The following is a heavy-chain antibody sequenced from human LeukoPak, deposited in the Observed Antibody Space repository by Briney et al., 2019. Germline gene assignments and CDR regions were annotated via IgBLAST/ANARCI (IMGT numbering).Heavy chain of an antibody. D-gene: IGHD3-3*01. V-gene: IGHV3-48*01. CDR1: GFNYSSYT. J-gene: IGHJ5*02. CDR3: ARGGGFWSGSNWFDP. Sequence: GGSLRLSCAASGFNYSSYTMNWVRQAPGMGLEWVSYISSSSSTIYYADSVKGRFTISRDNAKNSLYLQMNSLRAEDTAVYYCARGGGFWSGSNWFDPWGQGTLVTVSS. CDR2: ISSSSSTI.